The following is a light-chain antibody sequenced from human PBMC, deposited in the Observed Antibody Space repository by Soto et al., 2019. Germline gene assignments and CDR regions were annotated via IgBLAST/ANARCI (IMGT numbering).Light chain of an antibody. Sequence: EIVLTQSPGTLSLSPGERATLSCRASQSVSSSYLAWYRQKPGQAPRLLIYGASSRATGIPDRFSGSGSGTDFTLTISRLEPEDFVVYYCHQYGSSPGTFGQGTKVEIK. CDR2: GAS. CDR3: HQYGSSPGT. CDR1: QSVSSSY. J-gene: IGKJ1*01. V-gene: IGKV3-20*01.